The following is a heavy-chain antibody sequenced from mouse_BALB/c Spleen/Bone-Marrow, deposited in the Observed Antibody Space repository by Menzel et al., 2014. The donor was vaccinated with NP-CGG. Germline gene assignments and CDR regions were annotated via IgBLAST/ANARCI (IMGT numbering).Heavy chain of an antibody. D-gene: IGHD2-2*01. CDR2: ISSGGST. V-gene: IGHV5-6-5*01. CDR3: AREGDGYDPAWFAY. CDR1: GFTFSSYA. Sequence: EVQLVESGGGLVKPGGSLKLSCAASGFTFSSYAMSWVRQTPEKRLEWVASISSGGSTYCPDSVKGRFTISRDNARNILYLQMSSLRSEDTAMYYCAREGDGYDPAWFAYWGQGTLVTVSA. J-gene: IGHJ3*01.